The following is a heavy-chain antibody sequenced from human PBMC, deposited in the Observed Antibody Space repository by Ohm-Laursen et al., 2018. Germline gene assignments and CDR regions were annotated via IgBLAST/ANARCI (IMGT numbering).Heavy chain of an antibody. V-gene: IGHV3-7*01. CDR1: GFIFSDYW. CDR2: INQDGSEK. CDR3: ARDGGYSSSWSKDY. D-gene: IGHD6-13*01. Sequence: GSLRLSCAASGFIFSDYWISWVRQAPGNGLEWVANINQDGSEKYYVDSVKGRFTISRDNAKNSLYPQMNSLRAEDTAVYYCARDGGYSSSWSKDYWGQGTLVTVSS. J-gene: IGHJ4*02.